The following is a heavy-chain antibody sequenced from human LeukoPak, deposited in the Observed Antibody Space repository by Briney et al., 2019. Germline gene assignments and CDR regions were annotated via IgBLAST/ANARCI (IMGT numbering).Heavy chain of an antibody. CDR1: GFTFDDYA. J-gene: IGHJ4*02. Sequence: GGSLRLSCAASGFTFDDYAMHWVRHAPGKGLEWVSGISWNRGSIVYADSVKGRFTISRDNAKNSLYLQMNRLRAEDTALYYCAKEWIAAAGLFDYWGQGTLVTVSS. CDR2: ISWNRGSI. CDR3: AKEWIAAAGLFDY. D-gene: IGHD6-13*01. V-gene: IGHV3-9*01.